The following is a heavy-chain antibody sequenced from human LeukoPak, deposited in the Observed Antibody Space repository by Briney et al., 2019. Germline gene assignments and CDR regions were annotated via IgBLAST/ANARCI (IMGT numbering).Heavy chain of an antibody. V-gene: IGHV1-18*01. Sequence: ASVKVSCKASGYTFTSYGISWVRQAPGQGLEWMGWISAYNGNTNYAQKLQGRVTMTTDTHTRTAYMELRSLRSDDTAVYYCARQYSSGWYGNDAFDIWGQGTMVTVSS. CDR2: ISAYNGNT. D-gene: IGHD6-19*01. J-gene: IGHJ3*02. CDR3: ARQYSSGWYGNDAFDI. CDR1: GYTFTSYG.